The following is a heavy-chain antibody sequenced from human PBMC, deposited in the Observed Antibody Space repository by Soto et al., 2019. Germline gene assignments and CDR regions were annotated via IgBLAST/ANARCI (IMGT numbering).Heavy chain of an antibody. Sequence: EVQLVESGGGLVKPWGSLRLSCAASGFTFSSYSMNWVRQAPGKGLEWVSCISGGSSFIYYPDSVKGRFTISRDNAKNSLYLQMNSLRDEDTAIYYCARGHPSAEWLFSFWGQGTLVTVSS. D-gene: IGHD5-12*01. CDR2: ISGGSSFI. CDR3: ARGHPSAEWLFSF. CDR1: GFTFSSYS. J-gene: IGHJ4*02. V-gene: IGHV3-21*01.